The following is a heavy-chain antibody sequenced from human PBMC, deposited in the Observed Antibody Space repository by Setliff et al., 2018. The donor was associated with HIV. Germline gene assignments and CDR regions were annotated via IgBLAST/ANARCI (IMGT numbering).Heavy chain of an antibody. CDR1: AGSIRSSTYY. D-gene: IGHD6-19*01. CDR2: IYYSGST. CDR3: IIAYSSGWLAPMGFDS. J-gene: IGHJ4*02. V-gene: IGHV4-39*01. Sequence: KPSETLSLTCTVSAGSIRSSTYYWAWIRQPPGKGREWIGTIYYSGSTYYNPSLKSRATISVDTSKNQFSLKLSSVTAADTAVYYCIIAYSSGWLAPMGFDSWGQGTLVTVSS.